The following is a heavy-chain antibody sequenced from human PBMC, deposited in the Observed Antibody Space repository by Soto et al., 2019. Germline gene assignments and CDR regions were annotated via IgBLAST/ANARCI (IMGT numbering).Heavy chain of an antibody. Sequence: EVQLLESGGGLVQPGESLRLSCAASGFTFSSYAMSWVRQAPGKGLEWVSVISGSDDSTYYADSVKGRFTISRDNSKNTLYLQMNRLRAEDTAVYYSAKRSSSSTFDYWGQGTLVTVSS. CDR1: GFTFSSYA. D-gene: IGHD6-6*01. V-gene: IGHV3-23*01. CDR3: AKRSSSSTFDY. J-gene: IGHJ4*02. CDR2: ISGSDDST.